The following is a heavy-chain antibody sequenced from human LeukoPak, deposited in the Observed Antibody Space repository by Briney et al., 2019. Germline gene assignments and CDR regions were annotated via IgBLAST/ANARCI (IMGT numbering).Heavy chain of an antibody. Sequence: SETLSLTCTVSGGSISSGDYYWSWIRQPPGKGLEWIGYIYYSGSTYYNPSLKSRVTISVDTSKNQFSLKLSSVTAADTAVYYCARERGGYCSGGSCRDAFDIWGQGTMVTVSS. CDR3: ARERGGYCSGGSCRDAFDI. J-gene: IGHJ3*02. D-gene: IGHD2-15*01. CDR2: IYYSGST. V-gene: IGHV4-30-4*01. CDR1: GGSISSGDYY.